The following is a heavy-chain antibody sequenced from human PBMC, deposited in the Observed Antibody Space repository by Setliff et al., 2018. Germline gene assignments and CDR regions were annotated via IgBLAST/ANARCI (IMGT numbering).Heavy chain of an antibody. J-gene: IGHJ4*02. D-gene: IGHD3-16*02. Sequence: GGSLRLSCAASGFTFSSYEMNWVRQAPGKGLEWVSYISSSGSTIYYADSVKGRFTISRDNAKNSLYLQMNSLRAEDTAVYYCARDKGVISLDYWGQGTLVTVSS. CDR3: ARDKGVISLDY. V-gene: IGHV3-48*03. CDR2: ISSSGSTI. CDR1: GFTFSSYE.